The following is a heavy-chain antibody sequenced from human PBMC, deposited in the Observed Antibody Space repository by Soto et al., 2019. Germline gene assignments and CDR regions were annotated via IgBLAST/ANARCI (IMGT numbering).Heavy chain of an antibody. J-gene: IGHJ4*02. D-gene: IGHD6-19*01. CDR2: TFSRDNA. V-gene: IGHV3-53*01. Sequence: EVHLVESGGGLIQPGGSLRLSCVASGFSISTNYMIWVRQAPGKGLEWISVTFSRDNALYAESVKGRFSISRDDSKNTVYLQMNSLRAEDTAVYYCVRDQGIPVTAWGQGTLVTVSS. CDR1: GFSISTNY. CDR3: VRDQGIPVTA.